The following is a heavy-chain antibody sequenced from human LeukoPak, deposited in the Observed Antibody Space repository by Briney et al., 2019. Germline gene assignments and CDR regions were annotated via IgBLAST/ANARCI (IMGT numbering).Heavy chain of an antibody. J-gene: IGHJ3*02. V-gene: IGHV3-13*01. CDR2: IGTAGNT. CDR3: ARGGSSGWFPQLRDAFDI. D-gene: IGHD6-19*01. Sequence: GGSLRLSCAASGFSFSSYDMHWVRQVTGKGLEWVAAIGTAGNTYYPGSVKGRFTIPRENAKKSLYLQMNSLGVGDTAVYYCARGGSSGWFPQLRDAFDIWGQGTMVTVAS. CDR1: GFSFSSYD.